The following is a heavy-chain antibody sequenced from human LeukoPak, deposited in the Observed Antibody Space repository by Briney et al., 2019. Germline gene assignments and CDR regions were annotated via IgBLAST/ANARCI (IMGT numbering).Heavy chain of an antibody. Sequence: GASVKVSCKASGYTFTSYGISWVRQAPGQGLEWMGWISAYNGNTNYAQKFQGRVTITTDESTSTAYMELSSLRSEDTAVYYCARDRGAHSGYDSDFDYWGQGTLVTVSS. J-gene: IGHJ4*02. V-gene: IGHV1-18*01. CDR3: ARDRGAHSGYDSDFDY. D-gene: IGHD5-12*01. CDR2: ISAYNGNT. CDR1: GYTFTSYG.